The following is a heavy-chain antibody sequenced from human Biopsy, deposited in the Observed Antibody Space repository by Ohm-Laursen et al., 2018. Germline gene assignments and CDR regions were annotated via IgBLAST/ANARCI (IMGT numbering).Heavy chain of an antibody. CDR1: GFNLGYYA. CDR2: IKWNSGKI. CDR3: ARDTGTMVRGVLYQ. J-gene: IGHJ4*02. D-gene: IGHD3-10*01. V-gene: IGHV3-9*01. Sequence: LRLSCTASGFNLGYYAMHWVRQVPGKGLEWVSGIKWNSGKIDYADSVKGRFTISRDNAKDSLYLHMNSLRTEVSAFYYCARDTGTMVRGVLYQWGQGTQVTVSS.